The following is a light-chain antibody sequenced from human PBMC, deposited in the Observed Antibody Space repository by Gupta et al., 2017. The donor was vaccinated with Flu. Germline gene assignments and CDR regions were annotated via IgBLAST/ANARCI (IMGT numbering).Light chain of an antibody. CDR1: SSNIGNNH. J-gene: IGLJ2*01. V-gene: IGLV1-51*02. Sequence: QSVLTHPPSVSAAPGQRVTISCSGSSSNIGNNHVSCYLLFPGTAPKLLIYENNRRPSGIPDRFSGSKSGTSATLGTTRLQTGDEAEYYCGTWDDNLSAGVFGGGTQLTVL. CDR3: GTWDDNLSAGV. CDR2: ENN.